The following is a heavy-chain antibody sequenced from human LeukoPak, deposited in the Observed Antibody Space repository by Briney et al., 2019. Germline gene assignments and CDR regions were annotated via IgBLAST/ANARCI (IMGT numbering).Heavy chain of an antibody. V-gene: IGHV1-18*01. D-gene: IGHD1-26*01. CDR3: ARDPELRLFDY. CDR2: ISTYNGNT. Sequence: ASVKVSCKASGYTFTTCSISWVRQAPGQGLEWMGWISTYNGNTKYPQKLQDRVIMTTDTSTSTAYMELRSLTSDDTAVYYCARDPELRLFDYWGQGTLVTVSS. CDR1: GYTFTTCS. J-gene: IGHJ4*02.